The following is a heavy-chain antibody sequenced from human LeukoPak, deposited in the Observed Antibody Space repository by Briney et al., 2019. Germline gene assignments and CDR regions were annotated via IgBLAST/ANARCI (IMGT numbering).Heavy chain of an antibody. V-gene: IGHV4-30-2*01. J-gene: IGHJ4*02. CDR1: GGSISSGGYS. CDR3: ARTKQYLFDY. Sequence: PSQTLSLTCAASGGSISSGGYSWSWIRQPPGKGLEWIGYIYHSGSTYYNPSLKSRVTISVDRSKNQFSLKLSSVTAADTAVYYCARTKQYLFDYWGQGTLVTVSS. D-gene: IGHD4-11*01. CDR2: IYHSGST.